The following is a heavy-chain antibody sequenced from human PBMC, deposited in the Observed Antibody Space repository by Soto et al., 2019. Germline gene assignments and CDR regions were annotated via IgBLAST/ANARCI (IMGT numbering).Heavy chain of an antibody. CDR3: ARESVVPRREVLDV. CDR2: DYYSGRN. Sequence: SETLALTCTVSGGSIFNSYWAWVRQPPGKGLEWIGNDYYSGRNKYNPSLKSRITISVDTSKNQFSLKLSSVTAADTAVYYCARESVVPRREVLDVWGQGTTVIVSS. V-gene: IGHV4-59*01. J-gene: IGHJ6*02. CDR1: GGSIFNSY. D-gene: IGHD2-15*01.